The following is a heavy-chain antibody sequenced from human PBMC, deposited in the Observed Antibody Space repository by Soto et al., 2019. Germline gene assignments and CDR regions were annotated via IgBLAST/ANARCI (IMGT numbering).Heavy chain of an antibody. CDR2: FDPEDGET. CDR1: GYTLTELS. Sequence: ASVKVSCKVSGYTLTELSMHWVRQAPGKGLEWMGGFDPEDGETIYAQKFQGRVTMTEDTSTDTAYMELSSLRSEDTAVYYCATDIKAKPHFGVVIMPVRYFDYWGQGTLVNVSS. V-gene: IGHV1-24*01. J-gene: IGHJ4*02. D-gene: IGHD3-3*01. CDR3: ATDIKAKPHFGVVIMPVRYFDY.